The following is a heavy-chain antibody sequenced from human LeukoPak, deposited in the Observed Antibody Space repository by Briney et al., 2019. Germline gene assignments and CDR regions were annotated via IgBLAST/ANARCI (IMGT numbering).Heavy chain of an antibody. CDR1: GFTFSSNY. V-gene: IGHV3-53*01. J-gene: IGHJ2*01. CDR3: ARHYGDYVSGPYYWYFDL. Sequence: GGSLRLSCAASGFTFSSNYMSWVRQAPGKGLEWVSVIYSGGSTYYADSVKGRFTISRDNSKNTLYLQMNSLRAEDTAVYYCARHYGDYVSGPYYWYFDLWGRGTLVTVSS. D-gene: IGHD4-17*01. CDR2: IYSGGST.